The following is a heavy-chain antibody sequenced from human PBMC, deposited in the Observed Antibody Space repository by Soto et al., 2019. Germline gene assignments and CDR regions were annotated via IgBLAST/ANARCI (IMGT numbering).Heavy chain of an antibody. Sequence: EVQLVESGGGLVKPGGSLGLSCGASGFSFNNVWMHWVRQAPGRGLEWVGRIKSKADGERTDYAEPVKGRFTVSRDDSKNTVYLQMNRLKTEDTAVYYCNASYDLGSGHTPLWGQGTLVTVSS. V-gene: IGHV3-15*07. J-gene: IGHJ4*02. D-gene: IGHD3-3*01. CDR1: GFSFNNVW. CDR3: NASYDLGSGHTPL. CDR2: IKSKADGERT.